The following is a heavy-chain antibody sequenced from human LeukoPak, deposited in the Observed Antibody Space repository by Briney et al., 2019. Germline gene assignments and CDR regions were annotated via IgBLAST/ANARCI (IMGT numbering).Heavy chain of an antibody. CDR3: ARRGGYSYGYGY. V-gene: IGHV4-34*01. CDR2: INHSGST. Sequence: SETLSLTCAVYGGSFSGYYWSWIRQPPGKGLEWIGEINHSGSTNYNPSLKSRVTISVDTSKNQFSLKLSSVTAADTAVYYCARRGGYSYGYGYWGQGTLVTVSS. D-gene: IGHD5-18*01. CDR1: GGSFSGYY. J-gene: IGHJ4*02.